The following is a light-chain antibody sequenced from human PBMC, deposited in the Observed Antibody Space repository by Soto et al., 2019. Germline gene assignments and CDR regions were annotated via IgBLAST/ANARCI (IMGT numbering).Light chain of an antibody. CDR2: EVT. J-gene: IGLJ1*01. CDR1: SSDVAYYNY. CDR3: GSYTTSASYV. Sequence: QSALTQPASVSGSPGQSITISCTGTSSDVAYYNYVSWYQQHPGKAPKRMIYEVTNRPSGVSNRFSGSKSANTASLTISGLQAEDEADYYCGSYTTSASYVFGTGTKVTVL. V-gene: IGLV2-14*01.